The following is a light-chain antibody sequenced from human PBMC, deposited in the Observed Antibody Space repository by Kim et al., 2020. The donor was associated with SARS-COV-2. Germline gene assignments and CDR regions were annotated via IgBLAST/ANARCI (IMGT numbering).Light chain of an antibody. Sequence: KTVTISGARSSGSIASNYVQWCQQRPGSSPTTVIYEDNQRPSGVPDRFSGSIDSSSNSASLTISGLKTEDEADYYCQSYDSSNHWVFGGGTKLTVL. CDR3: QSYDSSNHWV. V-gene: IGLV6-57*01. CDR2: EDN. J-gene: IGLJ3*02. CDR1: SGSIASNY.